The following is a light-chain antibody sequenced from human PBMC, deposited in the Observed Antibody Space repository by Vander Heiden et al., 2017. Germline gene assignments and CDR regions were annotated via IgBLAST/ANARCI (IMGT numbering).Light chain of an antibody. V-gene: IGKV1-6*01. CDR2: AAS. CDR3: LQDYNYPPRT. Sequence: AIQMTPSPSSLSESVGDRVTITCRASQGIRNDLGWYQQKPGKAPKLLIYAASSLQSGVPSRFSGSGSGTDFTLTISSLQPEDFATYYCLQDYNYPPRTFGQGTKVEIK. J-gene: IGKJ1*01. CDR1: QGIRND.